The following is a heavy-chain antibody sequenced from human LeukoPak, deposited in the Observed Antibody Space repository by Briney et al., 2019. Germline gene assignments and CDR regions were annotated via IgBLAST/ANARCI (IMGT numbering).Heavy chain of an antibody. CDR3: ARSRFLEWFLSD. CDR1: GGTFSSYA. D-gene: IGHD3-3*01. CDR2: IIPIFGTA. J-gene: IGHJ4*02. Sequence: GASVKVSCKASGGTFSSYAISWVRQAPGQGLEWMGGIIPIFGTANYAQKFQGRVTITADGSTSTAYMELSSLRSEDTAVYYCARSRFLEWFLSDWGQGTLVTVSS. V-gene: IGHV1-69*13.